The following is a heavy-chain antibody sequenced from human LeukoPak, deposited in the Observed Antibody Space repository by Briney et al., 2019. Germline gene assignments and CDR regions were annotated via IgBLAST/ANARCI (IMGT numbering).Heavy chain of an antibody. J-gene: IGHJ4*02. CDR3: ARCTTGRTFGSLREIRRSREIDY. Sequence: PGGSLRLSCAASGFTFSSYSMNWVRQAPGKGLEWVSSISSSSSNIYYADSVKGRFTIPRDNAKNSLYLQMNSLRVEDTAVYYCARCTTGRTFGSLREIRRSREIDYWGQGTLVTVSS. CDR2: ISSSSSNI. CDR1: GFTFSSYS. V-gene: IGHV3-21*01. D-gene: IGHD1-1*01.